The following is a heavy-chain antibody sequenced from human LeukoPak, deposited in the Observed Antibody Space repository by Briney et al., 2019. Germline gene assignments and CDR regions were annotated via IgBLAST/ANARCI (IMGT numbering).Heavy chain of an antibody. CDR3: ASTLSTVPGDY. CDR1: GFTFSSYS. J-gene: IGHJ4*02. V-gene: IGHV3-48*04. D-gene: IGHD4-17*01. Sequence: GGSLRLSYAASGFTFSSYSMNWVRQAPGKGLEWVSYISSSSSTIYYADSVKGRFTISRDNAKNSLYLQMNSLRAEDTAVYYCASTLSTVPGDYWGQGTLVTVSS. CDR2: ISSSSSTI.